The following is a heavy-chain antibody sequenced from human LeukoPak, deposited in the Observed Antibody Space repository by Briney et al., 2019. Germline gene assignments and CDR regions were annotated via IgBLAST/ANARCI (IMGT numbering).Heavy chain of an antibody. CDR2: ISYDGSNK. J-gene: IGHJ4*02. CDR3: ARDGQAVTDNYFDY. CDR1: GFTFSSYA. Sequence: PGGSLRLSCAASGFTFSSYAMHWVRQAPGKGLEWVAVISYDGSNKYYADSVKGRFTISRDNSKNTLYLQMNSLRAEDTAVYYCARDGQAVTDNYFDYWGQGTLVTVSS. D-gene: IGHD2-21*02. V-gene: IGHV3-30-3*01.